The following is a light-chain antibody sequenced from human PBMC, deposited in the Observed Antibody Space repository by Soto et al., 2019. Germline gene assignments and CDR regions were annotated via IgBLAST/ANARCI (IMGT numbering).Light chain of an antibody. CDR3: QHYNSYSEA. CDR1: QTISSW. CDR2: KAS. Sequence: DIQMTQSPSTLSGSLGDRFPITCRASQTISSWLAWYQQTKGKAPKLLIYKASTLKSGVPSRFRGRGSGTEFTLPISRLQPDDFSTYYCQHYNSYSEAFGQGTKVDI. J-gene: IGKJ1*01. V-gene: IGKV1-5*03.